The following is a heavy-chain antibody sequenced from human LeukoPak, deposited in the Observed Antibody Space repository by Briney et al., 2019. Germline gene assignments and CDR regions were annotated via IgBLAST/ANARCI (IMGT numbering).Heavy chain of an antibody. V-gene: IGHV4-39*07. CDR1: GGSISSSSYY. Sequence: PSETLSLTCTVSGGSISSSSYYWGWIRQPPGKGLEWIGSIYYSGSTYYNPSLKSRVTISVDTSKNQFSLKLSSVTAADTAVYYCARDWGPYGSGSYDDTRKDYFDYWGQGTLVTVSS. D-gene: IGHD3-10*01. J-gene: IGHJ4*02. CDR2: IYYSGST. CDR3: ARDWGPYGSGSYDDTRKDYFDY.